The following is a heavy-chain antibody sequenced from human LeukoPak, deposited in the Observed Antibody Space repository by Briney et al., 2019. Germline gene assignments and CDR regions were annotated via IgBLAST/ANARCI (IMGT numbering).Heavy chain of an antibody. Sequence: ASVTVSSKASGGTFSSYAISWVRQAPGQGLEWMGGIIPIFGTANYAQKLQGRVTITTDESTSTAYMELSSLRSEDTAVYYCAYSLSTIFGVVISGDNWFDPWGQGTLVTVSS. V-gene: IGHV1-69*05. CDR3: AYSLSTIFGVVISGDNWFDP. CDR1: GGTFSSYA. CDR2: IIPIFGTA. D-gene: IGHD3-3*01. J-gene: IGHJ5*02.